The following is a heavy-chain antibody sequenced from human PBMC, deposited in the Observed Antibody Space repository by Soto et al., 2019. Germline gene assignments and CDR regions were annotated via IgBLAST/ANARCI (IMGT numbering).Heavy chain of an antibody. J-gene: IGHJ4*02. Sequence: QVQLRESGPGLVRPSETLSLTCTVSGGSITGYYWSWIRQPPGKGLEWIGYIYDSGTTTCNAALKSRVTISADTSKNQFSLNLRSVTAADTAVYYCARRNYGEEGYFFDFWGQGLLVTVSS. CDR1: GGSITGYY. CDR2: IYDSGTT. V-gene: IGHV4-59*08. D-gene: IGHD4-17*01. CDR3: ARRNYGEEGYFFDF.